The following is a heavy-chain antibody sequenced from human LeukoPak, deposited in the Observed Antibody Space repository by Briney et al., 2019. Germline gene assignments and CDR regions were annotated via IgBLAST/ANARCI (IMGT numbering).Heavy chain of an antibody. Sequence: PSETLSLTCTVSGGSISSYYWSWIRQPPGKGLERIGYIYTSGSSNYNPSLKSRVTISVDTSKNQFSLRLTSVTAADTAVYYCVRTLPGMGGSEHFDSWGQGTLVTVSS. D-gene: IGHD1-14*01. CDR1: GGSISSYY. CDR2: IYTSGSS. V-gene: IGHV4-4*09. J-gene: IGHJ4*02. CDR3: VRTLPGMGGSEHFDS.